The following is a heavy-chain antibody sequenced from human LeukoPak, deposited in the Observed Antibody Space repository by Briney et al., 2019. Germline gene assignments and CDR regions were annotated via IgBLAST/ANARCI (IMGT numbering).Heavy chain of an antibody. V-gene: IGHV3-15*01. CDR1: GFTFSNVW. CDR2: IKSKTDGGTT. J-gene: IGHJ4*02. D-gene: IGHD2-2*01. Sequence: PGGSLRLSCAASGFTFSNVWMSWVRQAPGKGLEWVGRIKSKTDGGTTDYAAPVKGRFTISRDDSKNTLYLQMNSLKTEDTAVYYCTTPRPKYCSSTSCYAGWGQGTLVTVSS. CDR3: TTPRPKYCSSTSCYAG.